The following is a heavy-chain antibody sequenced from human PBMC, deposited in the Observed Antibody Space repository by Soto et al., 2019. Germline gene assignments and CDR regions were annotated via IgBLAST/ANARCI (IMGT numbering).Heavy chain of an antibody. D-gene: IGHD6-13*01. CDR2: IYYSGST. J-gene: IGHJ4*02. CDR3: ATQEEDSSSWSYFDY. CDR1: GGSISSGDDY. V-gene: IGHV4-30-4*01. Sequence: SETLCLTWTVSGGSISSGDDYWSWIRQPPGKGLEWIGYIYYSGSTYYNPSLKSRVTISVDTSKNQFSLKLSSVTAADTAVYYCATQEEDSSSWSYFDYWGQGTLVTVSS.